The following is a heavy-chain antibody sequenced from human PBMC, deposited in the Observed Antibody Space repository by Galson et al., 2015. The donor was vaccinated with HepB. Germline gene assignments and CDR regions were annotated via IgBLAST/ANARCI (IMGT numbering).Heavy chain of an antibody. CDR2: IRSTTGYI. CDR3: ARGTYGDHEAIYY. Sequence: SLRLSCAASGFTFSSYTMNWVRQAPGKGLEWVSSIRSTTGYIYYADSVRGRFTISRDNAKNSLYLHLSSLRAEDTAVYYCARGTYGDHEAIYYWGQGTLVTVSS. J-gene: IGHJ4*02. D-gene: IGHD4-17*01. CDR1: GFTFSSYT. V-gene: IGHV3-21*06.